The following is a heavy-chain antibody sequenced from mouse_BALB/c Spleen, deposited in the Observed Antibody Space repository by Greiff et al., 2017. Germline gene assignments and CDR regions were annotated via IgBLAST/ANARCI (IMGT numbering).Heavy chain of an antibody. D-gene: IGHD4-1*01. V-gene: IGHV3-2*02. Sequence: EVKLQESGPGLVKPSQSLSLTCTVTGYSITSDYAWNWIRQFPGNKLEWMGYISYSGSTSYNPSLKSRISITRDTSKNQFFLQLNSVTTEDTATYYCARSSGTRYFDYWGQGTTLTVSS. CDR1: GYSITSDYA. CDR3: ARSSGTRYFDY. J-gene: IGHJ2*01. CDR2: ISYSGST.